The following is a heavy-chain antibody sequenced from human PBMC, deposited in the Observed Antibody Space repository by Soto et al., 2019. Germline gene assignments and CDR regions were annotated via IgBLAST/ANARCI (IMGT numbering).Heavy chain of an antibody. J-gene: IGHJ2*01. CDR2: IKQDGSEK. CDR3: ARAHYDYVWGSYRPYWYFDL. V-gene: IGHV3-7*01. D-gene: IGHD3-16*02. Sequence: GGSLRLSCAASGFTFSSYWMSWVRQAPGKGLEWVANIKQDGSEKYYVGSVKGRFTISRDNAKNSLYLQMNSLRAEDTAVYYCARAHYDYVWGSYRPYWYFDLWGRGTLVTVSS. CDR1: GFTFSSYW.